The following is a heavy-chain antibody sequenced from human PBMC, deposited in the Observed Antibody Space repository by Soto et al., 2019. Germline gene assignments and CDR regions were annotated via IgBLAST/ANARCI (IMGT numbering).Heavy chain of an antibody. J-gene: IGHJ4*02. Sequence: EVQLLESGGGLVQPGGSLRLSCAASGFTFSSYAMSWVRQAPGKGLEWVSAISGSGGSTYYADSVKGRVTISRDNSXHXLXXQMNSLRAADTAVDYCAKDRADIVLVVYAIYTADYWGQGTLVTVSS. D-gene: IGHD2-8*01. CDR1: GFTFSSYA. V-gene: IGHV3-23*01. CDR3: AKDRADIVLVVYAIYTADY. CDR2: ISGSGGST.